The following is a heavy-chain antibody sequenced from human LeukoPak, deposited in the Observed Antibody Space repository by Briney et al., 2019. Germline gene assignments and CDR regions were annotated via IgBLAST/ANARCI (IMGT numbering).Heavy chain of an antibody. J-gene: IGHJ4*02. D-gene: IGHD5-18*01. V-gene: IGHV3-20*04. CDR3: ARDRATDTAMVTFFDY. CDR1: GFTFDDYG. CDR2: INWNGGST. Sequence: PGGSLRLSCAASGFTFDDYGMSWVRQAPGKGLEWVSGINWNGGSTGYADSVKGRFTISRDNAKNSLYLQMNSLGAEDTALYYCARDRATDTAMVTFFDYWGQGTLVTVSS.